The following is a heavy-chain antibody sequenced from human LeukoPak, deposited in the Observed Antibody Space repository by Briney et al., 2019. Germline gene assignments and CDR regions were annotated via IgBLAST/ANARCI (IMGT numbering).Heavy chain of an antibody. CDR1: GFTFGDYA. V-gene: IGHV3-49*04. CDR3: TRDGSPPYYYDSSGYYYMDY. CDR2: IRSKAYGGTT. D-gene: IGHD3-22*01. Sequence: GGSLRLSCTASGFTFGDYAMSWVRQAPGKGLEWVGFIRSKAYGGTTEYAASVKGRFTISRDDSKSIAYLQVNSLKTEDTAVYYCTRDGSPPYYYDSSGYYYMDYWGQGTLVTVSS. J-gene: IGHJ4*02.